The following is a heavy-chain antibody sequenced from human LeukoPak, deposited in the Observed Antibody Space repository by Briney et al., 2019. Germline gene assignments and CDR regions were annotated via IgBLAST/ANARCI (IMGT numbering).Heavy chain of an antibody. D-gene: IGHD6-19*01. CDR3: ARDLPDSSGWYPDAFDI. Sequence: PSETLSLTCTVSGGSINTNYWSWIRQPPGKGLEWIGYIYYSGSTNYNPSLKSRVTISVDTSKNQFSLKLSSVTAADTAVYYCARDLPDSSGWYPDAFDIWGQGTMVTVSS. J-gene: IGHJ3*02. V-gene: IGHV4-59*01. CDR2: IYYSGST. CDR1: GGSINTNY.